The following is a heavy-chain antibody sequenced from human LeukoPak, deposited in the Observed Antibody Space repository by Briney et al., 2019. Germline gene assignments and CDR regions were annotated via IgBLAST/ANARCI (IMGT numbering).Heavy chain of an antibody. V-gene: IGHV1-18*04. J-gene: IGHJ4*02. CDR1: GYIFTSNT. CDR2: ISTFNGYT. CDR3: ARGEFYSDL. D-gene: IGHD3-16*01. Sequence: ASVKVSCKPSGYIFTSNTITWVRQASGQQLEWMGWISTFNGYTKYAQNLHGRITMTRDTSTRTVYLEMRNLRSDDTAVYFCARGEFYSDLWGQGTLVTVSS.